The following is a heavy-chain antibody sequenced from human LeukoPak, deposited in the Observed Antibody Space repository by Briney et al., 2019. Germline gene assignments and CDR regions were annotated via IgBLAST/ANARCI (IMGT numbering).Heavy chain of an antibody. V-gene: IGHV1-2*06. D-gene: IGHD2-2*01. CDR2: INPNSGAT. CDR1: GYTFTSYA. CDR3: AKDGGYCTSANCFDYYYGLDV. Sequence: ASVKVSCKASGYTFTSYAMHWVRQAPGQRLEWMGRINPNSGATDFAQKFQGRVTLTSDTSISTAYMEVSGLTSDDTAVYYCAKDGGYCTSANCFDYYYGLDVWGQGTTVIVSS. J-gene: IGHJ6*02.